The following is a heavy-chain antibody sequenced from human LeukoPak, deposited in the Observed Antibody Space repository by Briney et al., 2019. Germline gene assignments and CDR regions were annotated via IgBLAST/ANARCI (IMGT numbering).Heavy chain of an antibody. D-gene: IGHD3-3*01. CDR2: FDPEDGET. V-gene: IGHV1-24*01. CDR3: ATGLRFLERLFS. Sequence: ASVKVSCKVSGYTLTELSMHWVRQAPGKGLEWMGGFDPEDGETIYAQKFQGRVTMTEDTSTDTAYMELSSLRSEDTAVYYCATGLRFLERLFSWGQGTLVTVSS. J-gene: IGHJ5*02. CDR1: GYTLTELS.